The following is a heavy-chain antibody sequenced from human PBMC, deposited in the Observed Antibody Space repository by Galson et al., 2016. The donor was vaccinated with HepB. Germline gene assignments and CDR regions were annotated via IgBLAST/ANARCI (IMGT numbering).Heavy chain of an antibody. CDR3: ARAPALAEKLDY. J-gene: IGHJ4*02. Sequence: SLRLSCAASGFIFRAYAMHWVRQAPGKGLEWVAVTSSDATSEYYLDSVKGRFTISRDNSKNTLFLQMNGLRGEDTAIYYCARAPALAEKLDYWGPGSLVSVSS. D-gene: IGHD1-1*01. CDR2: TSSDATSE. CDR1: GFIFRAYA. V-gene: IGHV3-30*04.